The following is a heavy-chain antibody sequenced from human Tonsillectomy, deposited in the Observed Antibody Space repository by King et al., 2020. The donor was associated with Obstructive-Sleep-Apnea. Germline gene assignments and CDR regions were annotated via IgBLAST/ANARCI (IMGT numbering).Heavy chain of an antibody. D-gene: IGHD3-10*01. J-gene: IGHJ6*02. CDR3: VIAMVGGVARMSYYYGMDV. Sequence: QLQESGPGLVKPSETLSLTCTVSGGSISSSSYYWGWIRQPPGKGLEWIGSIYYSGSTYYNPSLKSRVTISVDTSKNQFSLKLSSVTAADTAVYYCVIAMVGGVARMSYYYGMDVWGQGTTVTVSS. CDR1: GGSISSSSYY. CDR2: IYYSGST. V-gene: IGHV4-39*07.